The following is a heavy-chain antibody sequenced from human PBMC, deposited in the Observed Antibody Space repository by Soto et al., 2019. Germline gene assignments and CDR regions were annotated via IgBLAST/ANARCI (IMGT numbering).Heavy chain of an antibody. CDR1: GGSIGSYY. D-gene: IGHD3-16*02. J-gene: IGHJ4*02. CDR3: ARSYIWGSYRTGPFDS. V-gene: IGHV4-59*01. CDR2: IYYSGST. Sequence: SETLSLTCTVSGGSIGSYYWSWIRQPPGKGLEWIGYIYYSGSTNYNPSLKSRVTISVDTSKNQFSLKLSSVTAADTAVYYCARSYIWGSYRTGPFDSWGQGTLVTVSS.